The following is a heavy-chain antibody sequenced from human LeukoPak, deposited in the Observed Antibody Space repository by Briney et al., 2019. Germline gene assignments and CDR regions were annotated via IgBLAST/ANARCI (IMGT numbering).Heavy chain of an antibody. J-gene: IGHJ5*02. Sequence: SVKVSCKASGGTFSSYAISWVRQAPGQGLEWMGGIIPIFGTANYAQKFQGRVAITADESTSTAYMELSSLRSEDTAVYYCARDYYDFWSGYYTGPLNCFDPWGQGTLVTVSS. CDR2: IIPIFGTA. V-gene: IGHV1-69*13. CDR3: ARDYYDFWSGYYTGPLNCFDP. CDR1: GGTFSSYA. D-gene: IGHD3-3*01.